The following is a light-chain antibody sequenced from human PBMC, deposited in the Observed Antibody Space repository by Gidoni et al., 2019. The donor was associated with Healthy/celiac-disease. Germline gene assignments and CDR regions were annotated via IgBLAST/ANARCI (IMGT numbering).Light chain of an antibody. Sequence: EIAMTQSPLSLPVTPGETASISCTASQSPLHSNGYNYLDWYLQKPGQSPQLLIYLGSNLHSGVPDRFSGSGSGTDFTLKISRVEAEDVGVYYCMQALQTLPTFXGXTKVEIK. CDR2: LGS. CDR3: MQALQTLPT. J-gene: IGKJ4*01. CDR1: QSPLHSNGYNY. V-gene: IGKV2-28*01.